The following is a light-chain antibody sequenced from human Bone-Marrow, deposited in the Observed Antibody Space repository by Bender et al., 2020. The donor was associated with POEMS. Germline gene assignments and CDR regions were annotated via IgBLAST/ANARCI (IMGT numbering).Light chain of an antibody. V-gene: IGLV3-1*01. J-gene: IGLJ2*01. CDR1: DLGDKY. Sequence: VSVSPGQTASITCSGDDLGDKYVAWYQQKPGQSPVLVIYQDTKRPSGIPERFSGSNSGNTATLTISGTQAMDKADYYCQAWDTYSVIFGGGTKLTVL. CDR3: QAWDTYSVI. CDR2: QDT.